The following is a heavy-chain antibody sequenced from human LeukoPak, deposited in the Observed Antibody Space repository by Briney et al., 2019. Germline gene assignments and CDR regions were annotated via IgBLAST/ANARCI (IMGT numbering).Heavy chain of an antibody. CDR3: ARGAVRGGTNFDY. Sequence: SQTLSLTCAISGDSVSGSPSVWNWIRQSPSRGLEWLGRAYYRSKWFIDYALSVKGRITITPDTSKNQFSLQLNSVTAEDTAVYYCARGAVRGGTNFDYWGQGTLVTVSS. CDR2: AYYRSKWFI. D-gene: IGHD3-10*01. CDR1: GDSVSGSPSV. V-gene: IGHV6-1*01. J-gene: IGHJ4*02.